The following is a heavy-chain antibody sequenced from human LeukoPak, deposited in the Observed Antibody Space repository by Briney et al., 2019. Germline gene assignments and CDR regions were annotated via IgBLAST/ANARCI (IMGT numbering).Heavy chain of an antibody. CDR3: ARDCSGGSCYRALDP. CDR1: GFTFSSYW. Sequence: PGGSLRLSCAASGFTFSSYWMSWVRQAPGKGLEWVANIKQDGSEKYYVDSVKGRFTISRDNAKNSLYLQMNSLRAEDTAVYYCARDCSGGSCYRALDPWGQGTLVTVSS. CDR2: IKQDGSEK. V-gene: IGHV3-7*01. J-gene: IGHJ5*02. D-gene: IGHD2-15*01.